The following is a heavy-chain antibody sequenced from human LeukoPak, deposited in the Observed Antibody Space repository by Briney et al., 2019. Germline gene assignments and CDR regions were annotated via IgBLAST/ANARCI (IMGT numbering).Heavy chain of an antibody. Sequence: ASVKVSCKASGYTFTSYDINWVRQATGQGLEWMGWMNPNSGNTGYAQKFQGKVTMTRNTSIRTAYMELSSLRSEDTAVYYCARLPLRYFDWLLSRGAYYYYGMDVWGQGTTVTVSS. CDR2: MNPNSGNT. J-gene: IGHJ6*02. CDR3: ARLPLRYFDWLLSRGAYYYYGMDV. CDR1: GYTFTSYD. D-gene: IGHD3-9*01. V-gene: IGHV1-8*01.